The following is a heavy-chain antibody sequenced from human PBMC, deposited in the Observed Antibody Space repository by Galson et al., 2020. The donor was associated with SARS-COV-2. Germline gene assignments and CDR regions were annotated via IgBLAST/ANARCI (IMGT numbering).Heavy chain of an antibody. CDR2: ISWNSGSI. Sequence: GGSLRLSCAASGFTFDDYAMHWVRQAPGKGLEWVSGISWNSGSIGYADSVKGRFTISRDNAKNSLYLQMNSLRAEDTALYYCASWGSTMVRGVIGWGQGTLVTVSS. J-gene: IGHJ4*02. CDR1: GFTFDDYA. CDR3: ASWGSTMVRGVIG. D-gene: IGHD3-10*01. V-gene: IGHV3-9*01.